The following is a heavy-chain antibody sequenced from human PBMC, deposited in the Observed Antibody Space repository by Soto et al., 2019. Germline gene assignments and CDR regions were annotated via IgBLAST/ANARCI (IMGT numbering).Heavy chain of an antibody. V-gene: IGHV6-1*01. CDR1: GASFSSNSAA. Sequence: PSQPLSLTCAISGASFSSNSAACNCIRQSPSRGLEWLGRTYYRSKWYNDYAVSVKSRITINPDTSKNQFSLQLNSVTPEDTAVYYCARASLGYCSGGSCYFKYFQQWGQGTLVTVTS. CDR3: ARASLGYCSGGSCYFKYFQQ. D-gene: IGHD2-15*01. J-gene: IGHJ1*01. CDR2: TYYRSKWYN.